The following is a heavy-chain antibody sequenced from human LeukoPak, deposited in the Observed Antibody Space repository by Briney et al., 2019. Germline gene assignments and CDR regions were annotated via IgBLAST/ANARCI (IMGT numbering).Heavy chain of an antibody. V-gene: IGHV1-46*01. CDR1: GYTFTSYY. D-gene: IGHD3-22*01. J-gene: IGHJ4*02. Sequence: ASVKVSCKASGYTFTSYYMHWVRQAPGQGLEWMGIINPSGGSTSYAQKFQGRVTMTRDMSTSTVYMELSSLRSEDTAVYYCARALTAYYYDSVVDYWGQGTLVTVSS. CDR2: INPSGGST. CDR3: ARALTAYYYDSVVDY.